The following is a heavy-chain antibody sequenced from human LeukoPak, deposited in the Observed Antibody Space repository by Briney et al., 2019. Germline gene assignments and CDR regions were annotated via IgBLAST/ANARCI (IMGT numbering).Heavy chain of an antibody. CDR2: IYYSGST. V-gene: IGHV4-59*08. Sequence: PSETLSLTCTVSGGSISSYYWSWIRQPPGKGLEWIGYIYYSGSTNYNPSLKSRVTISVDTSKNQFSLKLSSVTAADTAVYYCARWWLRFRAFDIWGQGTMVTVSS. CDR1: GGSISSYY. CDR3: ARWWLRFRAFDI. J-gene: IGHJ3*02. D-gene: IGHD5-12*01.